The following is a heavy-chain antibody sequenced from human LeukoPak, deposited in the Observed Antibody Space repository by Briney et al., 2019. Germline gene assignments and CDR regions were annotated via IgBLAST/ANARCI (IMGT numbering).Heavy chain of an antibody. V-gene: IGHV4-4*07. CDR3: ARDRGGYLGWFDP. Sequence: SETLSLTCTVSGGSISSYYWSWIRQPAGKGLEWIGRIYASGSTHYNPSLKSRVTMSVDTSKKQFSLNLSSVTAADTPVYYCARDRGGYLGWFDPWGQGTLVTVSS. J-gene: IGHJ5*02. D-gene: IGHD5-12*01. CDR2: IYASGST. CDR1: GGSISSYY.